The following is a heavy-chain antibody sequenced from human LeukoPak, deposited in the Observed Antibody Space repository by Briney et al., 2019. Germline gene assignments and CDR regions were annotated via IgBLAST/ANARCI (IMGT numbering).Heavy chain of an antibody. V-gene: IGHV5-51*01. Sequence: GESLKISCKGSGYSFTSYWIGWVRQMPGKGLEWMGIIYPGDSDTRYSPSFQGQVTISADRSISTAYLQWSSLKASDTAMYYCARQGPEGDYYDSSGYTDFDYWGQGTLVTVSS. CDR3: ARQGPEGDYYDSSGYTDFDY. J-gene: IGHJ4*02. CDR2: IYPGDSDT. CDR1: GYSFTSYW. D-gene: IGHD3-22*01.